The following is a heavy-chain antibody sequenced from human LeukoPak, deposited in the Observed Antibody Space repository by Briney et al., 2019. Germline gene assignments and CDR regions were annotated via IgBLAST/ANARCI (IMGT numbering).Heavy chain of an antibody. CDR2: ISGSGGST. J-gene: IGHJ5*02. Sequence: GGSLRLSCAASGFTFSDYYMTWVRQAPGKGLEWVSAISGSGGSTYYADSVKGRFTISRDNSKNTLYLQMNSLRAEDTAVYYCAKGRPYGSGSYGGDWFDPWGQGTLVTVSS. V-gene: IGHV3-23*01. CDR1: GFTFSDYY. D-gene: IGHD3-10*01. CDR3: AKGRPYGSGSYGGDWFDP.